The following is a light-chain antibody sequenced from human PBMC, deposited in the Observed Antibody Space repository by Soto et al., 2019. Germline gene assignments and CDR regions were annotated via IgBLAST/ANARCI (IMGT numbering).Light chain of an antibody. CDR1: QDIRTL. CDR3: QQLDSYRPT. J-gene: IGKJ3*01. V-gene: IGKV1-12*01. Sequence: DIHXTQSPRSGAAPLGYTVTTICRASQDIRTLLAWYQQKPGKAXNXXXYGASTLESGVQSRLRGTGSGTDFTLNISSLQPQDFATYFCQQLDSYRPTFGRGTKVDI. CDR2: GAS.